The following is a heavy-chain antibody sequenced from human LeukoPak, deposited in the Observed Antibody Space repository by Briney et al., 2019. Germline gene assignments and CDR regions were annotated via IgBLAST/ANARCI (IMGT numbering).Heavy chain of an antibody. CDR3: RARSYYYGSGSYSFFDY. CDR1: GFTFTGYY. CDR2: INPNSGGT. J-gene: IGHJ4*02. Sequence: ASVKVSCKASGFTFTGYYIHWVRQALGQGLEWMGWINPNSGGTNYAQKFQGRVTMTRDTSISTAYMELSRLRSDDTAVYYCRARSYYYGSGSYSFFDYWGQGTLVTVSS. V-gene: IGHV1-2*02. D-gene: IGHD3-10*01.